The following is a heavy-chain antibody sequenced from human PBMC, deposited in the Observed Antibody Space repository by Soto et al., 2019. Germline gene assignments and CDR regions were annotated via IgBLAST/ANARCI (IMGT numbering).Heavy chain of an antibody. CDR2: IYYSGST. V-gene: IGHV4-39*01. J-gene: IGHJ6*03. D-gene: IGHD6-6*01. CDR1: GGSISSSSYY. CDR3: ARHGEAIDAARRETYYYYYYMDV. Sequence: QLQLQESGPGLVKPSETLSLTCTVSGGSISSSSYYWGWIRQPPGKGLEWIGSIYYSGSTYYNPSLKSRVTISVDTSKNQFSLKLSSVAAADTAVYYCARHGEAIDAARRETYYYYYYMDVWGKGTTVTVSS.